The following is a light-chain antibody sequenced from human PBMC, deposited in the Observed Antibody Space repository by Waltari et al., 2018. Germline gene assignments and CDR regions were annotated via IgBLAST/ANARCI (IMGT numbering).Light chain of an antibody. V-gene: IGKV3-20*01. CDR3: HYSGPSMWT. CDR1: ETIHNAY. Sequence: EIVLTRSPGTLSVTPGDRVTLSCRASETIHNAYLAWYQQTPGQAPRLLIFGTSTRAAGIPARFSGSGSATDFTLTISRLEPEDFALYHCHYSGPSMWTFGQGTRVEIK. CDR2: GTS. J-gene: IGKJ1*01.